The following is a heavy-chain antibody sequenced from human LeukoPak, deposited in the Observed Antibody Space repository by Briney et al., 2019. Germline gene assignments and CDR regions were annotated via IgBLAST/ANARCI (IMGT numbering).Heavy chain of an antibody. CDR3: ASPIYSSSIHFDY. V-gene: IGHV1-2*02. CDR1: GYTFTGYY. J-gene: IGHJ4*02. Sequence: VASVKVSCKASGYTFTGYYMHWVRQAPGQGLEWMGWTNPNSGGTNYAQKFQGRVTMTRDTSISTAYMELSRLRSDDTAVYYCASPIYSSSIHFDYWGQGTLVTVSS. CDR2: TNPNSGGT. D-gene: IGHD6-6*01.